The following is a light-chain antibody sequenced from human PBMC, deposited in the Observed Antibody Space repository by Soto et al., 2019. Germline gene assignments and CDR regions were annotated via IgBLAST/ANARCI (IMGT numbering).Light chain of an antibody. CDR2: SHN. CDR3: AAWDDSLNGYV. Sequence: QSVLTQPPSASGTPGQRVTISCSGSSSNIGSNTVNWYQQLPGTAPKLLIYSHNQRPSGVPDRFSGSKSGTSASLAISGLQSEDEADYYCAAWDDSLNGYVCGTGTKLTVL. V-gene: IGLV1-44*01. CDR1: SSNIGSNT. J-gene: IGLJ1*01.